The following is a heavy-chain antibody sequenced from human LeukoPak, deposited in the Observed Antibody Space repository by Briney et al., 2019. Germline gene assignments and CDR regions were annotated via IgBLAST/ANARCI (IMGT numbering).Heavy chain of an antibody. CDR3: AKTRPLDSSSWSHGDY. CDR1: GFTFSGYA. D-gene: IGHD6-13*01. CDR2: ISGSGDST. V-gene: IGHV3-23*01. Sequence: GGSLRLSCAASGFTFSGYAMSWVRQAPGKGLEWVSAISGSGDSTYYGDSVKGRFTISRDNSKNTLYLQMNSLRAEDTAVYYCAKTRPLDSSSWSHGDYWGQGTLVTVSS. J-gene: IGHJ4*02.